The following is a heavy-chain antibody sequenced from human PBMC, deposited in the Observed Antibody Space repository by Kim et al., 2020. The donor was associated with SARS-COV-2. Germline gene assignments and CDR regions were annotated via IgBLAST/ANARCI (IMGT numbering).Heavy chain of an antibody. D-gene: IGHD3-10*01. J-gene: IGHJ4*02. CDR3: ANSGTHYYGSGSYYRY. Sequence: SVKGRFTISRDNSKNTLYLQMNSLRAEDTAVYYCANSGTHYYGSGSYYRYWGQGTLVTVSS. V-gene: IGHV3-23*01.